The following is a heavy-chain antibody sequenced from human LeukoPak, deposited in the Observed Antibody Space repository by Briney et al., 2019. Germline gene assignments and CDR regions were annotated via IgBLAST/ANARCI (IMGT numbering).Heavy chain of an antibody. Sequence: SQTLSLTWTVSGGSISSGDYYWSWIRQPPGKGLEWIGYIYYSGSTYYNPSLKSRVTISVDTSKNQFSLKLSSVTAADAAVYYCARAKVLDIVVVVAATNFDYWGQGTLVTVSS. CDR1: GGSISSGDYY. V-gene: IGHV4-30-4*01. J-gene: IGHJ4*02. CDR2: IYYSGST. D-gene: IGHD2-15*01. CDR3: ARAKVLDIVVVVAATNFDY.